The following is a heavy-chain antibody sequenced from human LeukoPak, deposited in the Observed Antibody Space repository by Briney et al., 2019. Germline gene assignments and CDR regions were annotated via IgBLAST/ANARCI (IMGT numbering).Heavy chain of an antibody. CDR2: ISSSGSTI. Sequence: AGGSLRLSCGASGFTFSTYEMNWVRQAPGKGLEWVSYISSSGSTIYYADSVKGRFTISRDNAKNSLYLQMNSLRAEDTAVYYCVREFYTARGAAFDIWGQGTMVTVSS. D-gene: IGHD2-2*02. CDR3: VREFYTARGAAFDI. V-gene: IGHV3-48*03. CDR1: GFTFSTYE. J-gene: IGHJ3*02.